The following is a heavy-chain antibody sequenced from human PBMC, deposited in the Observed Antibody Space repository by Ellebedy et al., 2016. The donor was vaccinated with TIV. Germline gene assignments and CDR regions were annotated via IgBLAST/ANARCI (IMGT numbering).Heavy chain of an antibody. J-gene: IGHJ4*02. CDR1: GGSISSSSYY. V-gene: IGHV4-39*07. CDR2: IYYSGST. CDR3: ASPFSRGPRSDY. D-gene: IGHD6-19*01. Sequence: SETLSLTXTVSGGSISSSSYYWGWIRQPPGKGLEWIGSIYYSGSTYYNPSLKSRVTISVDTSKNQFSLKLSSVTAADTAVYYCASPFSRGPRSDYWGQGTLVTVSS.